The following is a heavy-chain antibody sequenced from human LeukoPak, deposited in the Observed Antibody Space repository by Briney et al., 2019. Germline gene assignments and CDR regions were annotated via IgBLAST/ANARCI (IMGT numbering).Heavy chain of an antibody. CDR1: SGSFSGYF. J-gene: IGHJ2*01. CDR2: INHSGST. D-gene: IGHD2-2*01. V-gene: IGHV4-34*01. Sequence: SETLSLTCAVYSGSFSGYFWSWIRQPPGKGLEWIGEINHSGSTNYNPSLKSRLTISVDTSKNQFSLKLSSVTAADTAVYYCARRSPTGYCSSTSCYRYFDLWGRGTLVTVSS. CDR3: ARRSPTGYCSSTSCYRYFDL.